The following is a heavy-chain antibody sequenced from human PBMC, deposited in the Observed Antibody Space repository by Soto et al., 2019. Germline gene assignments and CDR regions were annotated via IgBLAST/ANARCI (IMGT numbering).Heavy chain of an antibody. CDR2: ISYDGSNK. CDR3: AKERGIALTHVSFDY. V-gene: IGHV3-30*18. CDR1: GFTFSGYG. J-gene: IGHJ4*02. Sequence: QVQLVESGGGVVQPGRSRRLSCAASGFTFSGYGMHWVRQAPGKGLEWVASISYDGSNKYNADSVKGRFSISRDNSKNTLYLQMNSLRVEDTAIYYCAKERGIALTHVSFDYWGPGTLVSVSS. D-gene: IGHD3-22*01.